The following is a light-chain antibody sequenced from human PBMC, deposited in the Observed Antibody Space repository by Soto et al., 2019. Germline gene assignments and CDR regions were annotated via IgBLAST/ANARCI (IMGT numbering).Light chain of an antibody. Sequence: MAQSPATLSVSPGERATLSCRASHFIGSNLAWYQHKPGEAPRLLIYDASSRATGIPARFSGSASGTELALTISSLQSEDFAIYYCQQYNNWPPLTFGGGTKVEIK. J-gene: IGKJ4*01. CDR1: HFIGSN. V-gene: IGKV3-15*01. CDR3: QQYNNWPPLT. CDR2: DAS.